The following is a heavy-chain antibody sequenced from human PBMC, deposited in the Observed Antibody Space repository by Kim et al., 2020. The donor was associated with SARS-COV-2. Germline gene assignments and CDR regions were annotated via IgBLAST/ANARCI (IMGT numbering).Heavy chain of an antibody. CDR1: GFTFSSYA. D-gene: IGHD3-10*01. J-gene: IGHJ4*02. CDR2: ISSNGGST. Sequence: GGSLRLSCSASGFTFSSYAMHWVRQAPGKGLEYVSAISSNGGSTYYADSVKGRFTISRDNSKNTLYLQMSSLRAEDTAVYYCVKSYHESKVRGVIILSLPDYWGQGTLVTVSS. CDR3: VKSYHESKVRGVIILSLPDY. V-gene: IGHV3-64D*09.